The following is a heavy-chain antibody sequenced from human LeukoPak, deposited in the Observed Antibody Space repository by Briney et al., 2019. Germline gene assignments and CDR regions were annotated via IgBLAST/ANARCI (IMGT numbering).Heavy chain of an antibody. V-gene: IGHV3-30-3*01. J-gene: IGHJ4*02. CDR3: ARPSFSSGSYFDH. Sequence: GRSLRLSCAASGFTFNSYSMHWVRQAPGKGLEWVTAISDDETYKFYADSVKGRFTISRDNSKNTLYLQMNSLSGEGTAVYFCARPSFSSGSYFDHWGQGTLVTVSS. CDR1: GFTFNSYS. D-gene: IGHD6-19*01. CDR2: ISDDETYK.